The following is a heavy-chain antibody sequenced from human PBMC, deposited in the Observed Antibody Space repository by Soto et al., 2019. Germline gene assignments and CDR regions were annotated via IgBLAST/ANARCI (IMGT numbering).Heavy chain of an antibody. D-gene: IGHD3-10*01. V-gene: IGHV1-46*01. Sequence: ASVKVSCKASGHTFTSYYMHWVRQAPGQGLEWIGIINLSAGNTNYAQKLQGRVTMTTDTSTSTAYMELRSLRSDDTAVYYCARVLLWFGEYPPVYYYYGMDVWGQGTTVTVSS. CDR2: INLSAGNT. CDR3: ARVLLWFGEYPPVYYYYGMDV. CDR1: GHTFTSYY. J-gene: IGHJ6*02.